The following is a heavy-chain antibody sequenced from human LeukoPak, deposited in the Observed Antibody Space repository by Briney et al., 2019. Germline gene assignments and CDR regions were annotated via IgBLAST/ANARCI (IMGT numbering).Heavy chain of an antibody. CDR1: GFIFSKYW. Sequence: GGSLRLSCAASGFIFSKYWMTWVRQAPGKGLEWVANIKRDGSVIHYVDSVKGRFTVSRDNAKNSLYLQMDSLRAEDTAVYYCARVSYDSSGYIDYWGQGTLVTVSS. CDR2: IKRDGSVI. D-gene: IGHD3-22*01. J-gene: IGHJ4*02. CDR3: ARVSYDSSGYIDY. V-gene: IGHV3-7*01.